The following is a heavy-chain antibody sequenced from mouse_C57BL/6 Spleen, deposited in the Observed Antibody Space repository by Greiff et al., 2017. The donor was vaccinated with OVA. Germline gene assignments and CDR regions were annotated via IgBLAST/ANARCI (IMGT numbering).Heavy chain of an antibody. CDR2: IDPSDSYT. Sequence: VQLQQSGAELVKPGASVKLSCKASGYTFTSYWMQWVKQRPGQGLEWIGEIDPSDSYTNYNQKFKGKATLTVDTSSSTAYMQLSSLTSEDSAVYYCARSGGNYATYAMDYWGQGTSVTVSS. D-gene: IGHD2-1*01. CDR3: ARSGGNYATYAMDY. CDR1: GYTFTSYW. J-gene: IGHJ4*01. V-gene: IGHV1-50*01.